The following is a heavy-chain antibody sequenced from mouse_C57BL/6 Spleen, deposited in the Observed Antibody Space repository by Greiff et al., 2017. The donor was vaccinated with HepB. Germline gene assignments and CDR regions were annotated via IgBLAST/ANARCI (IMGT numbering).Heavy chain of an antibody. J-gene: IGHJ2*01. CDR2: IYPGNSDT. V-gene: IGHV1-5*01. CDR3: TRAVSTMVTRDYFDY. D-gene: IGHD2-2*01. Sequence: EVHLVESGTVLARPGASVKMSCKTSGYTFTSYWMHWVKQRPGQGLEWIGAIYPGNSDTSYNQKFKGKAKLTAVTSASTAYMELSSLTNEDSAVYYCTRAVSTMVTRDYFDYWGQGTTLTVSS. CDR1: GYTFTSYW.